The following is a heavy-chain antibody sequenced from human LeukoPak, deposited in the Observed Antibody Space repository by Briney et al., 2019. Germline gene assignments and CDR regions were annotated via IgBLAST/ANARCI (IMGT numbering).Heavy chain of an antibody. D-gene: IGHD6-6*01. CDR3: ARGSRVAARLLDY. Sequence: ASVKVSCKASGYTFTGYYMHWVRQAPGQGLEWMGWINPNSGGTNYAQKFQGRVAMTRDTSISTAYMELSRLRSDDTAVYYCARGSRVAARLLDYWGQGTLVTVSS. J-gene: IGHJ4*02. CDR1: GYTFTGYY. V-gene: IGHV1-2*02. CDR2: INPNSGGT.